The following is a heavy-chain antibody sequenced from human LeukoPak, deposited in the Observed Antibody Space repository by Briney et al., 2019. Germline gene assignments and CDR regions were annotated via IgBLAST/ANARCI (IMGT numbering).Heavy chain of an antibody. J-gene: IGHJ3*02. Sequence: GASVKVSCKASGYTFTSYDINWVRQATGQGLEWMGWMNPNSGNTGYAQKFQGGVTMTRNTSISTAYMELSSLRSEDTAVYYCARDSSSWGSGYYFDAFDIWGQGTMVTVSS. CDR2: MNPNSGNT. V-gene: IGHV1-8*01. D-gene: IGHD3-22*01. CDR3: ARDSSSWGSGYYFDAFDI. CDR1: GYTFTSYD.